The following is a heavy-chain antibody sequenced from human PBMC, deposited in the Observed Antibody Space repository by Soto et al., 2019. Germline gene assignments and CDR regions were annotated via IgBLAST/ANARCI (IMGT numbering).Heavy chain of an antibody. CDR3: ARLVVVAPVANV. V-gene: IGHV4-39*02. Sequence: TLSLTCSVSGGSINYNSYHWGWIRQPPGQGLEWIGSIFYTGTTFYNPSLESRVTMSVDTSKNSFSLHLTSVTAADTAVYFCARLVVVAPVANVWGQGTLVTVSS. D-gene: IGHD2-2*01. J-gene: IGHJ4*02. CDR1: GGSINYNSYH. CDR2: IFYTGTT.